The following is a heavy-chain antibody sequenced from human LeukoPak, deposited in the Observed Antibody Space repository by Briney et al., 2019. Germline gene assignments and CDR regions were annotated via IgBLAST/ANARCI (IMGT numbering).Heavy chain of an antibody. CDR2: INHSGST. CDR3: ASPTRYLVS. V-gene: IGHV4-34*01. J-gene: IGHJ4*02. Sequence: SETLSLTCAVYGGSFSGYYWSWIRQPPGKGLEWIGEINHSGSTNYNPSLKSRVTISVDTSKNQSSLKLSSVTAADTAVYYCASPTRYLVSWGQGTLVTVSS. CDR1: GGSFSGYY. D-gene: IGHD4-23*01.